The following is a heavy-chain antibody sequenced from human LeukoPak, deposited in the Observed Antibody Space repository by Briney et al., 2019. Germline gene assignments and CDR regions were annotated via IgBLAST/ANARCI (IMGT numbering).Heavy chain of an antibody. Sequence: GGSLRLSCAASKLTFSNYWMNWVRQAPGKGLEWVSVIGGSGDTTYYADSVRGRFTISRDNFKNTLYLQMNSLTAEDTAIYYCAKGKSLPHYYYYGMDVWGQGTTVTASS. CDR2: IGGSGDTT. J-gene: IGHJ6*02. CDR1: KLTFSNYW. V-gene: IGHV3-23*01. CDR3: AKGKSLPHYYYYGMDV.